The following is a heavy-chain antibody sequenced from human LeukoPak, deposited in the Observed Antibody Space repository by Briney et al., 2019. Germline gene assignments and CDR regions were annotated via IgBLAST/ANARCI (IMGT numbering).Heavy chain of an antibody. V-gene: IGHV3-48*01. Sequence: EGSLRLSCAASGFTFSGYSMKWVRRAPGKGLEWISYISSSSSTIYYADSVKGRFTISRDNAKNSLYLQMNSLRVDDTAVYYCARGKVVRGVIDYWGQGTLVTVSS. CDR2: ISSSSSTI. CDR1: GFTFSGYS. D-gene: IGHD3-10*01. CDR3: ARGKVVRGVIDY. J-gene: IGHJ4*02.